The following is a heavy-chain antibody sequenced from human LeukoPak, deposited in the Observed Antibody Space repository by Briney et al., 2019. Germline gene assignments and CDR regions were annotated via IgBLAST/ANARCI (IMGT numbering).Heavy chain of an antibody. J-gene: IGHJ4*02. CDR1: GYTFTSYY. V-gene: IGHV1-46*03. D-gene: IGHD7-27*01. CDR2: INSSGGST. Sequence: ASVKVSCKASGYTFTSYYMHWVRQAPGQGLEWMGIINSSGGSTSYAQKFQGRVTMTRDTSTSTVYMELSSLRSEDTAVYYCAPAKLGIFILDYWGQGTLVTVSS. CDR3: APAKLGIFILDY.